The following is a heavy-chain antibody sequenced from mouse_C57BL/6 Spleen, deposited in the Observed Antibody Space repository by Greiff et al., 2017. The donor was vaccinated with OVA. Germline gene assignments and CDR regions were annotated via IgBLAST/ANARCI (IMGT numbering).Heavy chain of an antibody. J-gene: IGHJ2*01. V-gene: IGHV5-4*01. Sequence: EVQGVESGGGLVKPGGSLKLSCAASGFTFSSYAMSWVRQTPEKRLEWVATISDGGRYTYYPDNVKGRFTISRDNAKNNLYLQMSHLKSEDTAMYYCARDDDYGYFDYWGQGTTLTVSS. CDR1: GFTFSSYA. D-gene: IGHD2-4*01. CDR2: ISDGGRYT. CDR3: ARDDDYGYFDY.